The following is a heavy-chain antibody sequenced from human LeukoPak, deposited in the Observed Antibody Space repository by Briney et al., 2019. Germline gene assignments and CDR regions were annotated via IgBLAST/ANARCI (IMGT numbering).Heavy chain of an antibody. V-gene: IGHV1-2*02. Sequence: ASVKVSCKASGYTFTDYYIHWVRQVPGQGLEWMAWMNPNSGGTSYAQKFQGRVTMTRDTSISTAYMELSRLRFDDTAVYYCARNKEGKSLDYWGQGTLVTVSS. CDR1: GYTFTDYY. CDR3: ARNKEGKSLDY. CDR2: MNPNSGGT. J-gene: IGHJ4*02.